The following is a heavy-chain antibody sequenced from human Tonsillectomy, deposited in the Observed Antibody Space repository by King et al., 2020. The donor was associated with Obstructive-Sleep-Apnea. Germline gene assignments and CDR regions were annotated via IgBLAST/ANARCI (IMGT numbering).Heavy chain of an antibody. CDR1: GYKFTSYG. V-gene: IGHV1-18*04. D-gene: IGHD6-19*01. Sequence: QLVQSGAEVKKPGASVKVSCKASGYKFTSYGISWVRQAPGQGLEWMGWISTYNGNTNYTQELQGRVTMTTDTSTSTAYMELRSLRSDDTAVYYCARGGPWIGVAGSWGMDVWGQGTTVTVSS. J-gene: IGHJ6*02. CDR2: ISTYNGNT. CDR3: ARGGPWIGVAGSWGMDV.